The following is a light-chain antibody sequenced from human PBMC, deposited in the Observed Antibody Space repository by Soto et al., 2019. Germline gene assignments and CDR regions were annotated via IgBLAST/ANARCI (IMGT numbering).Light chain of an antibody. Sequence: QSVLTQPASVSGSPGQSITISCAGTSSDVGGYKFVSWYQQYLGKAPKLIIYEVSSRPSGVSNRFSGSKSGNTASLTISGLQAEDEADYYCSSFTSASTLYVFGSGTKVTVL. CDR2: EVS. CDR3: SSFTSASTLYV. CDR1: SSDVGGYKF. J-gene: IGLJ1*01. V-gene: IGLV2-14*01.